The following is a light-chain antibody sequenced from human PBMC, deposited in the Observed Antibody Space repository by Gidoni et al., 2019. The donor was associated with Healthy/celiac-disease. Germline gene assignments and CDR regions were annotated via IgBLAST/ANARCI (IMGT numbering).Light chain of an antibody. J-gene: IGLJ2*01. CDR1: KLGDKY. CDR3: QAWDSSTADVV. Sequence: SYELTQPPSVSVSPGQTASITCSGAKLGDKYACWYQQKPGQSPVLVIYQDSKRHSGIPERFSGSNSGNTATLTISGTQAMDEADYYCQAWDSSTADVVFGGGTKLTVL. V-gene: IGLV3-1*01. CDR2: QDS.